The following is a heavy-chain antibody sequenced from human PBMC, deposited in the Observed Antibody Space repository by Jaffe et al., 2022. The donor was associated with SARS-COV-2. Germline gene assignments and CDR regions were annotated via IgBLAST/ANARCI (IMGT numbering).Heavy chain of an antibody. D-gene: IGHD2-15*01. CDR2: ISYDGSNK. Sequence: QVQLVESGGGVVQPGRSLRLSCAASGFTFSSYAMHWVRQAPGKGLEWVAVISYDGSNKYYADSVKGRFTISRDNSKNTLYLQMNSLRAEDTAVYYCARDRGYCSGGSCLENWFDPWGQGTLVTVSS. CDR1: GFTFSSYA. J-gene: IGHJ5*02. V-gene: IGHV3-30-3*01. CDR3: ARDRGYCSGGSCLENWFDP.